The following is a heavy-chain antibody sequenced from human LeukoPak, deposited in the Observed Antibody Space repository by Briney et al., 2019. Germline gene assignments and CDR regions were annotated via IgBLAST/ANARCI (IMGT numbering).Heavy chain of an antibody. Sequence: GGSLRLSCAVSGFNFIVYAMSWVRQAPGKGLEWVSAISGSGGSTYYADSVKGRFTISRDNSKNTLYLQMNSLRAEDTAVYYCAKSYSGSYYHYWGQGTLVTVSS. J-gene: IGHJ4*02. CDR3: AKSYSGSYYHY. V-gene: IGHV3-23*01. CDR1: GFNFIVYA. D-gene: IGHD1-26*01. CDR2: ISGSGGST.